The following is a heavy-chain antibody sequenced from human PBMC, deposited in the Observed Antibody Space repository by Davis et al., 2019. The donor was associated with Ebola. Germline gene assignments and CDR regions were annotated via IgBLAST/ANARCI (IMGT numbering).Heavy chain of an antibody. CDR2: ISSSRSYA. D-gene: IGHD3-10*01. CDR3: ARTGSGSGSYSNFYYHGLDV. Sequence: GESLKISCAASGFAFGSYNMNWVRQSPGKGLEWVASISSSRSYAYHGDSVKGRFSISRGNGQNSLYLQMNSLRVEDTAVYYCARTGSGSGSYSNFYYHGLDVWGQGTTVTVSS. V-gene: IGHV3-21*06. J-gene: IGHJ6*02. CDR1: GFAFGSYN.